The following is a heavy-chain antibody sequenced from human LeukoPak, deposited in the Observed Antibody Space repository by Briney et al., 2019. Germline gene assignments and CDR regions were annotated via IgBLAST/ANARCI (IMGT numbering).Heavy chain of an antibody. D-gene: IGHD6-19*01. CDR2: IKQDGSEK. CDR3: ARDRDSSGWYERGGFDY. J-gene: IGHJ4*02. Sequence: PGGSLRLSCAASGFTFSSYWMSWVRQAPGKGLEWVANIKQDGSEKYYVDSVKGRFTISRDNAKNSLYLQMNSLRAEDTAVYYCARDRDSSGWYERGGFDYWGQGTLVTVSS. CDR1: GFTFSSYW. V-gene: IGHV3-7*05.